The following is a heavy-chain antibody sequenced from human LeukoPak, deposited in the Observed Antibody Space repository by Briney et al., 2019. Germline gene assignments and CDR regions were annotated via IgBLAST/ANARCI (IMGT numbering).Heavy chain of an antibody. Sequence: GGSLRLSCAASGFTFSSYAMSWVRQAPGKGLEWVSAISGSGVSTYYADSVKGRFTISRDNSKNTLYLQMNSLRAEDTAVYYCARGDSSGYYFRWYFDLWGRGTLVTVSS. CDR3: ARGDSSGYYFRWYFDL. CDR1: GFTFSSYA. J-gene: IGHJ2*01. D-gene: IGHD3-22*01. CDR2: ISGSGVST. V-gene: IGHV3-23*01.